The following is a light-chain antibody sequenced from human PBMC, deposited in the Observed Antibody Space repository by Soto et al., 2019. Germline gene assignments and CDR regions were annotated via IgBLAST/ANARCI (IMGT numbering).Light chain of an antibody. J-gene: IGLJ2*01. CDR3: SSYTSSSCVV. CDR1: SSDVGGYNY. V-gene: IGLV2-14*01. CDR2: EVS. Sequence: VLTQPASVSGSPGQSITISCTGTSSDVGGYNYVSWYQQHPGKAPKLMIYEVSNRPSGVSNRFSGSKSGNTASLTISGLQAEDEADYYCSSYTSSSCVVFGGGTKLTVL.